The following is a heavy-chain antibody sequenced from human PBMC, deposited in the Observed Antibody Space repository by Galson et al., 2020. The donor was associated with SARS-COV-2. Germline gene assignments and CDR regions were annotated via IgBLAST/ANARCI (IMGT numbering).Heavy chain of an antibody. CDR1: GFTFGDYV. CDR3: TRFPYTSSFSGLWFDP. Sequence: GGSLRLSCSASGFTFGDYVISWYRQAPGKGLEWIGFMRGEAQGGTAEYAASVKGRFSISRDESKNIAYLEMDGLKIEDTAVYYCTRFPYTSSFSGLWFDPWGQGTLVTVSS. D-gene: IGHD2-2*01. J-gene: IGHJ5*02. CDR2: MRGEAQGGTA. V-gene: IGHV3-49*03.